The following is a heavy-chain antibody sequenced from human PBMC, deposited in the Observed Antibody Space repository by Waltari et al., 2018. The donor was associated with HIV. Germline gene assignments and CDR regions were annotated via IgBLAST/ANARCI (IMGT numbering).Heavy chain of an antibody. V-gene: IGHV4-59*01. Sequence: QVQLQESGPGLVKPSETLSLTCTVSGGSISSYYWSWIRQPPGKGLELIGYIYYSGSTNYNPSLKSRVTISVDTSKNQFSLKLSSVTAADTAVYYCARDRGIAVAGTRWFDPWGQGTLVTVSS. J-gene: IGHJ5*02. CDR2: IYYSGST. CDR1: GGSISSYY. D-gene: IGHD6-19*01. CDR3: ARDRGIAVAGTRWFDP.